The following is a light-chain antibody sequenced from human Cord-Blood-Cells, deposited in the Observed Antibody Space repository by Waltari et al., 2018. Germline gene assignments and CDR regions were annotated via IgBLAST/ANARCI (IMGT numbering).Light chain of an antibody. CDR3: QQSYSTPLT. Sequence: DIQMTQSVSSLSASIGERHTNTCRASQSISSYLNWYQQKPGKAPKLLIYAASSLQSGVPSRFSGSGSGTDFTLTISSLQPEDFATYYCQQSYSTPLTFGGGTKVEIK. CDR1: QSISSY. CDR2: AAS. V-gene: IGKV1-39*01. J-gene: IGKJ4*01.